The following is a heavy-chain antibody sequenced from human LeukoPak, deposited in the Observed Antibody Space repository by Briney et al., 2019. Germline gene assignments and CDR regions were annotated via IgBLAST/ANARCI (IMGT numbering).Heavy chain of an antibody. D-gene: IGHD6-19*01. CDR3: ASSGVFPHNPLDY. J-gene: IGHJ4*02. Sequence: GGSLRLSCAASGFTVSSNYMSWVRQAPGKGLEWVSLIYSGGDTYHADSVKGRFTISRDNSKNTLYLQMNSLRAEDTAVYYCASSGVFPHNPLDYWGQGTLVTVSS. CDR2: IYSGGDT. CDR1: GFTVSSNY. V-gene: IGHV3-53*01.